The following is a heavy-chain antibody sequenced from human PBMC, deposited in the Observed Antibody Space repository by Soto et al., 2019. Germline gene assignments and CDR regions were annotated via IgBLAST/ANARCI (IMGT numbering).Heavy chain of an antibody. CDR3: ARDREAYSSSWYSPLFQH. Sequence: ASVKVSCKASGYTFTSYAMHWVRQAPGQRLEWMGWINAGIGNTKYSQKFQGRVTITTDESTSTAYMELSSLRSEDTAVYYCARDREAYSSSWYSPLFQHWGQGTLVTVSS. CDR2: INAGIGNT. V-gene: IGHV1-3*01. D-gene: IGHD6-13*01. CDR1: GYTFTSYA. J-gene: IGHJ1*01.